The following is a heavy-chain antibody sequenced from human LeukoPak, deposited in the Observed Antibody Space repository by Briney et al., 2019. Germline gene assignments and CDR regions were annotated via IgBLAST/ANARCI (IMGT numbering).Heavy chain of an antibody. CDR1: GGSISSGSYY. J-gene: IGHJ4*02. CDR3: ARLNYYYDSSGYETDY. D-gene: IGHD3-22*01. CDR2: IYYSGST. V-gene: IGHV4-39*01. Sequence: SETLSLTCTVSGGSISSGSYYWGWIRQPPGKGLEWIGSIYYSGSTYYNPSLKSRVTISVDTSKNQFSLKLSSVTAADTAVYYCARLNYYYDSSGYETDYWGQGTLVTVSS.